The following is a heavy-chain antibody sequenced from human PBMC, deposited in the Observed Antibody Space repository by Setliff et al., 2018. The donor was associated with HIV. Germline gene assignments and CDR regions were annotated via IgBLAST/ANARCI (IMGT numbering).Heavy chain of an antibody. D-gene: IGHD3-22*01. V-gene: IGHV4-4*02. CDR1: GLTISNFDM. CDR2: IYHNGIT. J-gene: IGHJ3*01. Sequence: GSLRLSCTASGLTISNFDMNWVRQAPGKGLDWIGEIYHNGITNYNPSLKSRLIMSLDKSRNEISLKLSSVTAADTAAYYCARGGDYYDSTGARAGFDFWGQGTMVTVSS. CDR3: ARGGDYYDSTGARAGFDF.